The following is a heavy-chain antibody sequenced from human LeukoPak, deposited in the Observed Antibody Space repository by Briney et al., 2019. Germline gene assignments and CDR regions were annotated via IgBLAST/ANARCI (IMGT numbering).Heavy chain of an antibody. V-gene: IGHV3-23*01. CDR2: ISGGDT. CDR1: GFTFRSYA. Sequence: GGSLRLSCAASGFTFRSYAMSWVRQARGKGLEWVSAISGGDTFSADSVKCRFTISRDNSKNTLYLQVNSLRAEDTAFFFKQKTAYEILTGYYSFDYWGQGTLVTVSS. J-gene: IGHJ4*02. D-gene: IGHD3-9*01. CDR3: QKTAYEILTGYYSFDY.